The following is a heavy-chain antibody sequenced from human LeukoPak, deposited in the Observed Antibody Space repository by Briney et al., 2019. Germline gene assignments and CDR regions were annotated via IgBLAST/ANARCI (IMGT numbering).Heavy chain of an antibody. D-gene: IGHD1-26*01. V-gene: IGHV3-49*04. CDR1: GFTFGDYA. CDR2: IRSKAYGGTT. CDR3: TRDVTRGIVGATDY. J-gene: IGHJ4*02. Sequence: GGSLRLSCTASGFTFGDYAMSWVRQAPGKGLEWVGFIRSKAYGGTTEYAASVKGRFTISRDDSKSIAYLQMNSLKTEDTAVYYCTRDVTRGIVGATDYWGQGALVTVSS.